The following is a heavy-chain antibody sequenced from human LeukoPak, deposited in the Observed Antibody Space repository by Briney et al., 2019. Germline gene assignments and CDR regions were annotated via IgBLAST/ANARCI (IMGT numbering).Heavy chain of an antibody. CDR2: IKSKTDGGTT. D-gene: IGHD1-26*01. CDR3: TPRRRRVNHYPTYYYSYRNF. Sequence: GGSLRLSCAASGFTFSNAWMSWVRQAPGKGLEWVGRIKSKTDGGTTDYAAPVKGRFTISRDDSKTTLYLQMNSLKTEDTALYYFTPRRRRVNHYPTYYYSYRNFGAKGPRSPSP. CDR1: GFTFSNAW. J-gene: IGHJ6*03. V-gene: IGHV3-15*01.